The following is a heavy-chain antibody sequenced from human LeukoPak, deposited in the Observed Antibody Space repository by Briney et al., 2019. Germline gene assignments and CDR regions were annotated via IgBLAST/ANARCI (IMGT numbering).Heavy chain of an antibody. CDR3: ARRSIPAAFSFYFDF. V-gene: IGHV1-2*02. D-gene: IGHD2-2*01. Sequence: ASVKVSCKASGYTFTDHYMHWVRLAPGQGLEWMGWINPNTGDTNYAQNFQGRVTMTRDTSIATAYLELRRLRSDDTAVYYCARRSIPAAFSFYFDFWGQGTLVTVSS. J-gene: IGHJ4*02. CDR1: GYTFTDHY. CDR2: INPNTGDT.